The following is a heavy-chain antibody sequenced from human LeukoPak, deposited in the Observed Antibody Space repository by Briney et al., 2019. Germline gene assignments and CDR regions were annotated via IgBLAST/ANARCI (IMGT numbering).Heavy chain of an antibody. D-gene: IGHD6-6*01. V-gene: IGHV1-69*05. CDR1: GGTFSSYA. J-gene: IGHJ3*02. Sequence: SVKVSCKASGGTFSSYAISWVRQAPGQGLEWMGGLIPIFGTANYAQKFQGRVTITTDESTSTAYMELSSLRSEDTAVYYCARDKGYSSSSPDLFGAFDIWGQGTMVTVSS. CDR3: ARDKGYSSSSPDLFGAFDI. CDR2: LIPIFGTA.